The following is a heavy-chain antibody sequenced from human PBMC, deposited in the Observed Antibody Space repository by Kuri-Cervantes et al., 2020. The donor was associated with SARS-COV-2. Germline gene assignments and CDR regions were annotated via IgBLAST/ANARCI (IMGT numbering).Heavy chain of an antibody. CDR3: ARYGAVERDCYYYYGMDV. CDR1: GFTVSSNY. V-gene: IGHV3-66*01. J-gene: IGHJ6*02. CDR2: IYSGGST. D-gene: IGHD1-1*01. Sequence: GGSLRLSCAASGFTVSSNYMSWVRQAPGKGLEWVSVIYSGGSTYYADSVKGRFTISRDNSKNTLYLQMNSLRAEDTAVYYCARYGAVERDCYYYYGMDVWGQGTTVTVSS.